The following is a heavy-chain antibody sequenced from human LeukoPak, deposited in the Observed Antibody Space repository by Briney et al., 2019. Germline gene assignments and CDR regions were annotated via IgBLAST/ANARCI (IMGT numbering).Heavy chain of an antibody. CDR1: GYTFTGYY. CDR3: ARVIPVVVVPHQDAFDI. CDR2: INPNSGGT. V-gene: IGHV1-2*02. J-gene: IGHJ3*02. D-gene: IGHD3-22*01. Sequence: ASVKVSCKASGYTFTGYYMHWVRQAPGQGVEWMGWINPNSGGTNYAQKFQGRVTMTRDTSISTAYMELSRLRSDDTAVYYCARVIPVVVVPHQDAFDIWGQGTMVTVSS.